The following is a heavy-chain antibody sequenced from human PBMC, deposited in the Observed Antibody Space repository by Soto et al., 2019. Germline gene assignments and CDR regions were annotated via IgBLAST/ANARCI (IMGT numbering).Heavy chain of an antibody. CDR2: INHSGST. D-gene: IGHD4-17*01. CDR1: GGSFSGYY. J-gene: IGHJ4*02. Sequence: SETLSLTCAVYGGSFSGYYWSWIRQPPGKGLEWIGEINHSGSTNYNPSLKSRVTISVDTSKNQFSLKLSSVTAADTAVYYCARARPTVTTNFDYWGQGTLVTVSS. V-gene: IGHV4-34*01. CDR3: ARARPTVTTNFDY.